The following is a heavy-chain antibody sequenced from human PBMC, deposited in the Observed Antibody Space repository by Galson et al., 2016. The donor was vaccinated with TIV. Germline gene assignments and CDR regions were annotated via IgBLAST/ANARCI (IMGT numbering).Heavy chain of an antibody. Sequence: LTCDVSGSSISSGHYWGWIRQPPGKGLEWIGSIYQSGSTYYNPSLKRRVTISVDTSNNQFSLNLSSVTAADTAVYYCARDRMVRGVIGHFDYWGQGTLVTVSS. D-gene: IGHD3-10*01. J-gene: IGHJ4*02. V-gene: IGHV4-38-2*02. CDR1: GSSISSGHY. CDR2: IYQSGST. CDR3: ARDRMVRGVIGHFDY.